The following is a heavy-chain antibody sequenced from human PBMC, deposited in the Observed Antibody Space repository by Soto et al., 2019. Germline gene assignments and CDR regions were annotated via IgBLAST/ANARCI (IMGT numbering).Heavy chain of an antibody. J-gene: IGHJ6*02. Sequence: GGSLRLSCAASGFTFSSYGMHWVRQAPGKGLEWVAVIWYDGSNKYYADSVKGRFTFSRDNSKNTLYLQMNSLRAEDTAVYYCARVGAAAGISGDYYYYYGMDVWGQGTTVTVSS. V-gene: IGHV3-33*01. CDR3: ARVGAAAGISGDYYYYYGMDV. CDR2: IWYDGSNK. CDR1: GFTFSSYG. D-gene: IGHD6-13*01.